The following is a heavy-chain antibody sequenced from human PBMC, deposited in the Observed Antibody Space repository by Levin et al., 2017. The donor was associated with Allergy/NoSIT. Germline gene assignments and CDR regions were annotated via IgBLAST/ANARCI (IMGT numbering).Heavy chain of an antibody. V-gene: IGHV3-23*01. J-gene: IGHJ4*02. D-gene: IGHD6-19*01. CDR2: ISGSGGST. Sequence: PGGSLRLSCAASGFTFSSYAMSWVRQAPGKGLEWVSGISGSGGSTYYADSVKCRFTISRDNSKNTLYLHMNSLRAEDTAVYYCAKYSSGWPNNYFDYWGQGTLVTVSS. CDR1: GFTFSSYA. CDR3: AKYSSGWPNNYFDY.